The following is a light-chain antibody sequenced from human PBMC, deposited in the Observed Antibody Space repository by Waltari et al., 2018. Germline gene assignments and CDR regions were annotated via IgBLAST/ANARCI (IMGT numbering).Light chain of an antibody. CDR1: SGHSTNV. CDR2: VNSDGSH. Sequence: QLVLTQSPSASASLGASVKLTCTLSSGHSTNVIAGLTKRPEKGPRFVVKVNSDGSHSKGDGIPDRFSGSSSGAERYLTISSLQSEDEADYYCQTGGHGTWVFGGGTKLTVL. CDR3: QTGGHGTWV. J-gene: IGLJ3*02. V-gene: IGLV4-69*01.